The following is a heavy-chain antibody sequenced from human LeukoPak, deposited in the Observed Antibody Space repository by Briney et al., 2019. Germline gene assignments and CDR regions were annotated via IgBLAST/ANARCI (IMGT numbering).Heavy chain of an antibody. D-gene: IGHD6-6*01. CDR2: ISDSGDST. Sequence: PGGSLRLSCAASGFTFSNYAMSWVRQAPGKGLEWVSTISDSGDSTYYADSVKGRFTISRDNYKNSLYLQMNSLRAEDTAVYYCARAKIDIAAREHYFDYWGQGTLVTVSS. V-gene: IGHV3-23*01. CDR1: GFTFSNYA. CDR3: ARAKIDIAAREHYFDY. J-gene: IGHJ4*02.